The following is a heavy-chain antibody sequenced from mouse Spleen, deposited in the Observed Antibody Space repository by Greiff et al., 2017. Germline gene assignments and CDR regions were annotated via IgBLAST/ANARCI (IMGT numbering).Heavy chain of an antibody. CDR1: GYTFTSYW. D-gene: IGHD1-2*01. CDR2: IDPSDSYT. V-gene: IGHV1-50*01. J-gene: IGHJ2*01. Sequence: QVQLQQPGAELVKPGASVKLSCKASGYTFTSYWMQWVKQRPGQGLEWIGEIDPSDSYTNYNQKFKGKATLTVDTSSSTAYMQLSSLTSEDSAVYYCARGGYNLDYWGQGTTLTVSS. CDR3: ARGGYNLDY.